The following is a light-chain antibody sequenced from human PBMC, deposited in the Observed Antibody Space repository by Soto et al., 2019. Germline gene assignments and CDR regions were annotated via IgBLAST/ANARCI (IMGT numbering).Light chain of an antibody. CDR2: KAS. CDR3: QQYNTYPGT. Sequence: DIQMTQSPSTLSASVGDRVTITCRASQSISSWLAWYQQKPGKAPKVLIYKASSLGSGVTSRFGGSGSVTEFTLTISSLQPDDFATYYCQQYNTYPGTFGQGTQVEIK. CDR1: QSISSW. V-gene: IGKV1-5*03. J-gene: IGKJ1*01.